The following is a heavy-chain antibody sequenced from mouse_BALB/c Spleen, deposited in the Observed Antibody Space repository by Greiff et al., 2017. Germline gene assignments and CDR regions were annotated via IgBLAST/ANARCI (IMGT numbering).Heavy chain of an antibody. CDR3: ARGVSDGYAMDY. CDR1: GFTFSSYG. CDR2: ISSGGSYT. Sequence: EVNVVESGGDLVKPGGSLKLSCAASGFTFSSYGMSWVRQTPDKRLEWVATISSGGSYTYYPDSVKGRFTISRDNAKNTLYLQMSSLKSEDTAMYYCARGVSDGYAMDYWGQGTSVTVSS. V-gene: IGHV5-6*01. J-gene: IGHJ4*01.